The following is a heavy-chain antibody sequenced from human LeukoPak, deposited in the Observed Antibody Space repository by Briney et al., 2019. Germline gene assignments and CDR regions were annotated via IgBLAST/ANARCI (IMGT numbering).Heavy chain of an antibody. D-gene: IGHD2-15*01. CDR1: GFTFSNYG. CDR3: ARSFFSCTGGSCYLDH. V-gene: IGHV3-23*01. J-gene: IGHJ4*02. CDR2: ISESGSDT. Sequence: GGSLRLSCAVSGFTFSNYGMTWVRQAPGKGPEWVSSISESGSDTQYAGSVRGRFTVSRDNSRNTLYLQMNSLRAGDTAMYYCARSFFSCTGGSCYLDHWGQGTLVSVSS.